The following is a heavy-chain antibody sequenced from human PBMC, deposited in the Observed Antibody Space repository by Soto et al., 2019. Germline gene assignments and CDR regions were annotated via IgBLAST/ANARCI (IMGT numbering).Heavy chain of an antibody. V-gene: IGHV3-74*01. J-gene: IGHJ4*02. D-gene: IGHD3-3*01. CDR3: ARDPEVTYYDFWSGQKPSYYFDY. CDR1: GFTFSSYC. CDR2: INSDGSST. Sequence: GRSLRLSCAASGFTFSSYCIHWVRQAPGKGLEWVSRINSDGSSTSYADYVKGRFTISRDNAKNTLYLQMNSLRAEDTAVYYCARDPEVTYYDFWSGQKPSYYFDYWGQGTLVTVSS.